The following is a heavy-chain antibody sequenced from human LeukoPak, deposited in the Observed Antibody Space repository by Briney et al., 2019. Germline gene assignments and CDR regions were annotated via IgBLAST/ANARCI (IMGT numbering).Heavy chain of an antibody. CDR1: GYTFTGYY. Sequence: ASVKVSCKASGYTFTGYYMHWVRQAPGQGLEWMGWINPNSGGTNYAQKFQGRVTMTRDTSISTAYMELSRLRSDDTAVYYCARVRDYSYGFDYWGQGTLVTVSS. D-gene: IGHD5-18*01. CDR2: INPNSGGT. J-gene: IGHJ4*02. V-gene: IGHV1-2*02. CDR3: ARVRDYSYGFDY.